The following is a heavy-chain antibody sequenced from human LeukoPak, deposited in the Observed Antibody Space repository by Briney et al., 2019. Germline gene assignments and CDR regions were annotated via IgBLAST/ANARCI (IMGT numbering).Heavy chain of an antibody. CDR1: GGTFSSYA. D-gene: IGHD1-26*01. CDR2: IIPILGIA. J-gene: IGHJ4*02. V-gene: IGHV1-69*04. CDR3: AKSGSYSMGFDY. Sequence: GASVKVSCKASGGTFSSYAISWVRQAPGQGLECMGRIIPILGIANYAQKFQGRVTITADKSTSTAYMELSSLRSEDTAVYYCAKSGSYSMGFDYWGQGTLVIVSS.